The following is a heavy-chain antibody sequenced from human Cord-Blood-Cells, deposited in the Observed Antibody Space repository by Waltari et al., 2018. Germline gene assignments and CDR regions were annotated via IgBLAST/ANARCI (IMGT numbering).Heavy chain of an antibody. CDR2: IWYDGSNK. D-gene: IGHD6-6*01. CDR1: GFTFSSYG. J-gene: IGHJ4*02. CDR3: ARDPYSSSSSFDY. V-gene: IGHV3-33*01. Sequence: QVQLVESGGGVVQPGRSLRLSCAASGFTFSSYGMHWVRQAPGKGLEWVAVIWYDGSNKYYADSVKGRFTISRDNSKNTLYLQMNSLRAEDTAVYYCARDPYSSSSSFDYWGQGTLVTVSS.